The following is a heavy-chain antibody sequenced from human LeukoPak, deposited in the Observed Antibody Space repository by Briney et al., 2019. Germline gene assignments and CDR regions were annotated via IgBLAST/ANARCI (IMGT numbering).Heavy chain of an antibody. Sequence: ASVKVSCKAAGYTFTDCYIHWVRQAHGQGLEWVGWINPTSGGTTYAQRFQGRVTVTRDTSISTAYMELTRLRSDDTAVYYCARDRIQLWLPNHFDYWGQGTVVTVSS. V-gene: IGHV1-2*02. CDR3: ARDRIQLWLPNHFDY. CDR1: GYTFTDCY. D-gene: IGHD5-18*01. J-gene: IGHJ4*02. CDR2: INPTSGGT.